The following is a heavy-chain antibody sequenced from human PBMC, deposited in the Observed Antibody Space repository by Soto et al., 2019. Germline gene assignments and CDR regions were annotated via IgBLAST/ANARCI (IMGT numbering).Heavy chain of an antibody. J-gene: IGHJ5*02. V-gene: IGHV4-31*03. CDR1: GGSISSGDYY. Sequence: QVQLQESGPGLVKPSQTLSLTCTVSGGSISSGDYYWSWIRQHPGKGLEWIGYIYYSGSTYYNPPLKSRVTXSXDXTKNQFSLKLSSVTAADTAVYYCARWWSGSRQGFDPWGQGTLVTVSS. CDR3: ARWWSGSRQGFDP. CDR2: IYYSGST. D-gene: IGHD3-3*01.